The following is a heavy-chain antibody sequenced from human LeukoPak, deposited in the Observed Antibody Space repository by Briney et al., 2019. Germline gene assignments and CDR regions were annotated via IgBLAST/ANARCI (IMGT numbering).Heavy chain of an antibody. D-gene: IGHD3-10*01. CDR3: AKIPESGDGSGSYYITYYYYYMDV. Sequence: GGSLRLSCAASGFTVSSNYMSWVRQAPGKGLEWVSVIYGGGSTYYADSVKGRFTISRDNSKNTLYLQMNSLRAEDTAVYYCAKIPESGDGSGSYYITYYYYYMDVWGKGTTVTISS. CDR2: IYGGGST. V-gene: IGHV3-66*01. J-gene: IGHJ6*03. CDR1: GFTVSSNY.